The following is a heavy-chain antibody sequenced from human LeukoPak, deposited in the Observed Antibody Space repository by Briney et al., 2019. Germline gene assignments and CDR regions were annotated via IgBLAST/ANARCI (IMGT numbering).Heavy chain of an antibody. V-gene: IGHV3-43*02. J-gene: IGHJ4*02. CDR1: GFTFYDYA. Sequence: AGGSLRLSCAASGFTFYDYAMHWVRQAPGKGLKGVSLISVNGDSTYYGASVRGRFSISRDNIKNSLYLQMNSLRHEDTALYYCAKDIEAGTAGLLFDYWGQGTLVSVSS. CDR2: ISVNGDST. D-gene: IGHD2-21*02. CDR3: AKDIEAGTAGLLFDY.